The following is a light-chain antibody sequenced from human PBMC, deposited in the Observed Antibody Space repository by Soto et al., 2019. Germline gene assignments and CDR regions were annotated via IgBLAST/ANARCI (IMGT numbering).Light chain of an antibody. V-gene: IGKV1-5*03. CDR3: QQYNTYWT. CDR1: HIISTW. CDR2: KAS. Sequence: DIQMTQSPSTLSASVGDRVTITCRASHIISTWLAWYQQKPGKAPKLLIYKASSLESGVPSRFSGSGSGTEFTLTISSLQPDDFATYYCQQYNTYWTFGQGTEVEIK. J-gene: IGKJ1*01.